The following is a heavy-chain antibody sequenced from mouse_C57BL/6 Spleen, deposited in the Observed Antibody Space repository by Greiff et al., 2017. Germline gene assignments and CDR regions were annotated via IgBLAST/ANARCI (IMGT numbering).Heavy chain of an antibody. V-gene: IGHV5-17*01. CDR3: AREGHYGSSYLDY. Sequence: EVKLVESGGGLVKPGGSLKLSCAASGFTFSDYGMHWVRQAPEKGLEWVAYISSGSSTIYYADTVKGRFTISRDNAKNTLFLQMTSLRSEDTAMYSCAREGHYGSSYLDYWGQGTTLTVSS. J-gene: IGHJ2*01. CDR1: GFTFSDYG. D-gene: IGHD1-1*01. CDR2: ISSGSSTI.